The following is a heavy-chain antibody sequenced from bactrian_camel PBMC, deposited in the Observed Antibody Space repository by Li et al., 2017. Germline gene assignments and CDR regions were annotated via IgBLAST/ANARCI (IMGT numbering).Heavy chain of an antibody. CDR2: MYTGGRAT. V-gene: IGHV3S1*01. Sequence: HVQLVESGGGSVQAGGSLRLSCVVSGMKYDTYCVGWFRQTLGNEREGVATMYTGGRATYYADAVQGRFTISQDKAKNTMYLQMNGLKPEDTAMYFCAADSRCNGGYLRRIAWEYDNWGQGTQVTVS. CDR3: AADSRCNGGYLRRIAWEYDN. CDR1: GMKYDTYC. D-gene: IGHD2*01. J-gene: IGHJ4*01.